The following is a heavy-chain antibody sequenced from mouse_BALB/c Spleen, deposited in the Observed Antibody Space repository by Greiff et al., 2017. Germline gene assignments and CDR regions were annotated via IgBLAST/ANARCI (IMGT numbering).Heavy chain of an antibody. CDR1: GFTFSDYG. J-gene: IGHJ4*01. CDR2: ISNLAYSI. CDR3: ARAGTRDYAMDY. V-gene: IGHV5-15*02. Sequence: EVQLVESGGGLVQPGGSRKLSCAASGFTFSDYGMAWVRQAPGKGPEWVAFISNLAYSIYSADTVTGRFTISRENAKNTLYLEMSSLRSEDTAMYYCARAGTRDYAMDYWGQGTSVTVSS. D-gene: IGHD4-1*01.